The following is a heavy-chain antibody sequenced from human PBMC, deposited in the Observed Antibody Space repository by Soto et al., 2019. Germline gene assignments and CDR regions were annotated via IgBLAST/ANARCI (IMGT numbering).Heavy chain of an antibody. CDR1: GFIFTNYW. V-gene: IGHV3-7*03. CDR2: VKQDGSVK. Sequence: EVQLVESGGDLVQPGGSLRLSCAASGFIFTNYWMSWVRQAPGKGLEWVANVKQDGSVKRYVDSVKGRFTISRDNAKNSVYLQMNSLRVDDTAVYYCTSATSSGGAAGGFIEDWGQGNLVTVSS. CDR3: TSATSSGGAAGGFIED. J-gene: IGHJ4*02. D-gene: IGHD6-25*01.